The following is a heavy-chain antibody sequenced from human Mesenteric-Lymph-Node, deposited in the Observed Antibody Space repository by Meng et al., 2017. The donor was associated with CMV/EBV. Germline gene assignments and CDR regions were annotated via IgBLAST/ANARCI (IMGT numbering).Heavy chain of an antibody. CDR3: AGEIDYGGTSFDY. V-gene: IGHV1-46*01. J-gene: IGHJ4*02. Sequence: ASGYAFTGYYVHWVRQAPGRGLEWLGIINPSGGSTSCAQEFQSRVTMTRGASTSTVYIELSSLRSEDTAVYYSAGEIDYGGTSFDYWGQGTLVTVSS. CDR2: INPSGGST. D-gene: IGHD4-23*01. CDR1: GYAFTGYY.